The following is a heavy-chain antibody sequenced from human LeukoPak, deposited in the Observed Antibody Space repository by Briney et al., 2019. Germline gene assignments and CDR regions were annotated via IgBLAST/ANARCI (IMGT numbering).Heavy chain of an antibody. Sequence: GASVKVSCKASGFTFTSSAVRWVRQARGQRLEWIGWIVVGSDNTDYAQKSQERVTITRDMSTTTAYMELSSLRSEDTAVYYCAADIDYYDGSGYYKNFDYWGQGTLVTVSS. CDR3: AADIDYYDGSGYYKNFDY. CDR2: IVVGSDNT. CDR1: GFTFTSSA. J-gene: IGHJ4*02. V-gene: IGHV1-58*01. D-gene: IGHD3-22*01.